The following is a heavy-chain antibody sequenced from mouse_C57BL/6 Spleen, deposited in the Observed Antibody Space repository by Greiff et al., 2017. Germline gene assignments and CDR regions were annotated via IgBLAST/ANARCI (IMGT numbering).Heavy chain of an antibody. J-gene: IGHJ1*03. D-gene: IGHD1-1*01. V-gene: IGHV1-50*01. CDR1: GYTFTSYW. CDR3: ARSHYGSSFYWYFDV. CDR2: IDPSDSYT. Sequence: QVHVKQPGAELVKPGASVKLSCKASGYTFTSYWMQWVKQRPGQGLEWIGEIDPSDSYTNYNQNFKGKATLTVDTSSSTAYMQLSSLTSEDSAVYYCARSHYGSSFYWYFDVWGTGTTVTVSS.